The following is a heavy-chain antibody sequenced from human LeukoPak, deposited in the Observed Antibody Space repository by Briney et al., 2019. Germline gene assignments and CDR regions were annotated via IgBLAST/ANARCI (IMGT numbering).Heavy chain of an antibody. J-gene: IGHJ4*02. CDR3: ARGLLSRNYDSSGYGY. CDR1: GASISSGDYY. Sequence: SETLSLTCTVSGASISSGDYYWNWIRQSPGKGLEWIGYICYTGSIYYNPSLKSRVIISVDTSKNQFSLNLSSVTAADTAVYYCARGLLSRNYDSSGYGYWGQGTLVTVSS. V-gene: IGHV4-30-4*01. D-gene: IGHD3-22*01. CDR2: ICYTGSI.